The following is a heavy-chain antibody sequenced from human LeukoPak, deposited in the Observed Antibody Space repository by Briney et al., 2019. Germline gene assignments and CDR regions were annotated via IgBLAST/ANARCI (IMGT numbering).Heavy chain of an antibody. CDR2: IIPVFGTA. D-gene: IGHD1-26*01. V-gene: IGHV1-69*13. CDR3: ARRSGGAFDY. CDR1: GGTFDSYA. J-gene: IGHJ4*02. Sequence: GASVKVYCKASGGTFDSYAISCLRQAPGQGLEWMGGIIPVFGTANYAQKFQGRVTITADESTSTAYMELSSLRSEDTAVYYCARRSGGAFDYWGQGTLVTVSS.